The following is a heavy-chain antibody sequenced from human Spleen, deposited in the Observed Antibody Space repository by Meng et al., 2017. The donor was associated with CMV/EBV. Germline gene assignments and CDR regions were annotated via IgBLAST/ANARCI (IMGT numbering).Heavy chain of an antibody. V-gene: IGHV1-2*02. CDR1: GYTFIGYN. CDR2: INPNTADT. J-gene: IGHJ6*02. D-gene: IGHD3-16*01. Sequence: ASVKVSCKASGYTFIGYNIHWVRQAPGQGLEWMGWINPNTADTKYAQKFQGRVTLTSDTPISTAYMELSRLKSDDTAVFFCARLFHTSLGTNYYYGMDVWGQGTTVTVSS. CDR3: ARLFHTSLGTNYYYGMDV.